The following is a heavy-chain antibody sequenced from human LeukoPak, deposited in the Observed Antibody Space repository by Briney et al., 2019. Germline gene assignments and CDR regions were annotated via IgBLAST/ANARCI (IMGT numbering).Heavy chain of an antibody. Sequence: ASVKVSCKASGYTFTSYAMHWVRQAPGQRLEWMGWINAGNGNTKYSQKFQGRVTITRDTSASTAYMEPSSLRSEDTAVYYCARVGDWNGYYFDYWGQGTLVTVSS. V-gene: IGHV1-3*01. CDR3: ARVGDWNGYYFDY. CDR1: GYTFTSYA. D-gene: IGHD1-1*01. CDR2: INAGNGNT. J-gene: IGHJ4*02.